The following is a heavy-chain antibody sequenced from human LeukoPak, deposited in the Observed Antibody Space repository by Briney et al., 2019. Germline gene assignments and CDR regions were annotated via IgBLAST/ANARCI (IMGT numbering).Heavy chain of an antibody. CDR2: ISYDGSNK. V-gene: IGHV3-30*18. D-gene: IGHD3-3*01. CDR3: AKGRFVAFDY. CDR1: GFTFSSYG. Sequence: RPGGSLRLSCAASGFTFSSYGMPWVRQAPGKGLEWVAVISYDGSNKYYADSVKGRFTISRDNSKNTLYLQMNSLRAEDTAVYYCAKGRFVAFDYWGQGTLVTVSS. J-gene: IGHJ4*02.